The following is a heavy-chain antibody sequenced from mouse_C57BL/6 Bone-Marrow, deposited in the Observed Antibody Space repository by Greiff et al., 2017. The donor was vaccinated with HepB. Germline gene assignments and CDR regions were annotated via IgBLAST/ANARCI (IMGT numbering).Heavy chain of an antibody. Sequence: DVQLQESGPGLVKPSQSLSLTCSVTGYSITSGYYWNWIRQFPGNKLEWMGYISYDGSNNYNPSLKNRISITRDTSKNQFFLKLNSVTTEDTATYYCARYYDYDGRYFDYWGQGTTLTVSS. CDR1: GYSITSGYY. CDR3: ARYYDYDGRYFDY. V-gene: IGHV3-6*01. CDR2: ISYDGSN. J-gene: IGHJ2*01. D-gene: IGHD2-4*01.